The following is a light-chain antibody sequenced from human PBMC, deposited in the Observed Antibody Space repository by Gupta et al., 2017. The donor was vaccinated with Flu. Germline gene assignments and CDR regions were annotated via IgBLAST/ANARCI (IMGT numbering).Light chain of an antibody. V-gene: IGKV3-20*01. CDR3: QQYGSSPKT. J-gene: IGKJ1*01. Sequence: EIVLTQSPGTLSLSPGERATLSCRASQSVSSSYLAWYQQKPGQAPRLLIYGASSRATGIPDRCSGSGSGTXFTPTIXRLEHEDFAAEYCQQYGSSPKTFGXGTKVEIK. CDR2: GAS. CDR1: QSVSSSY.